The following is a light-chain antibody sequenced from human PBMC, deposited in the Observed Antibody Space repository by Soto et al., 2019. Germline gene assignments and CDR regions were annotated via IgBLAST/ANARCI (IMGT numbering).Light chain of an antibody. CDR2: GAS. V-gene: IGKV3-15*01. J-gene: IGKJ4*01. CDR3: QQYSDWPLT. CDR1: QSLSSN. Sequence: EIVMTQSPATLSVSPGERATLSCRASQSLSSNLAWYQQCPGQAPRLLIYGASTRATDIPARFSGSGSGTEFTLTISSLQSEDFAIYFCQQYSDWPLTFGGGTKVEIK.